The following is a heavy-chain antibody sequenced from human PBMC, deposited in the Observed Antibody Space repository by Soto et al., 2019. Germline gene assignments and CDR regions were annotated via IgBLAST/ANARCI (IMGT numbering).Heavy chain of an antibody. J-gene: IGHJ4*01. V-gene: IGHV4-30-2*01. CDR2: IYHSGDT. CDR3: AREMSYYFDS. CDR1: GDSISRDGSS. Sequence: QVQLQESGSGLVKPSQTLVLTCTVSGDSISRDGSSWSWLRQPPGKGLEWIGYIYHSGDTYYNPSLKSRVTTSVDKSKNQFSLSLASVTAADTAVYYCAREMSYYFDSWGHGTLVTVSS.